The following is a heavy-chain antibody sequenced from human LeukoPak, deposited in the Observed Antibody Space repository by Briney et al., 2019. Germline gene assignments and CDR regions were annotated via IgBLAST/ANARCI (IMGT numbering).Heavy chain of an antibody. Sequence: KTSETLSLTCTVSGGSISSGGYYWSWIRQHPGKGLEWIGYIYYSGSTYYNPSLKSRVTISVDTSKNQFSLKLSSVTAAGTAVYYCARVYYDFWSGDSYWYFDLWGRGTLVTVSS. D-gene: IGHD3-3*01. V-gene: IGHV4-31*03. J-gene: IGHJ2*01. CDR3: ARVYYDFWSGDSYWYFDL. CDR1: GGSISSGGYY. CDR2: IYYSGST.